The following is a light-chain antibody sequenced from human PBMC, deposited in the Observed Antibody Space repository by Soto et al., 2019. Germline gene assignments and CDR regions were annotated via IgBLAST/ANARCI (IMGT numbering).Light chain of an antibody. V-gene: IGKV1-5*01. CDR1: PSISSW. J-gene: IGKJ2*01. CDR2: DAS. CDR3: QQYNSYLYT. Sequence: DIQMTQSPSTLSASVGDRVTITCRASPSISSWLAWYQQKPGKAPKLLVYDASSGESGVPSRFSGSGSGTEFTLTSSILQPDYLATYYCQQYNSYLYTFGQGTKLEIK.